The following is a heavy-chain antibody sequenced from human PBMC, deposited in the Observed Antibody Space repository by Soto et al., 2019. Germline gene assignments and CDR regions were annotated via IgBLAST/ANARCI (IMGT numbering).Heavy chain of an antibody. CDR2: ISGSGGST. V-gene: IGHV3-23*01. CDR1: GFTCSSYA. CDR3: AKVHYYDSSGCFDY. J-gene: IGHJ4*02. D-gene: IGHD3-22*01. Sequence: EVQLLESGGGLVQPGGSLRLSCAASGFTCSSYAMSWVRQAPGKGLEWVSAISGSGGSTYYADSVKGRFTISRDNSKNTMYLQMNSLRAEDTAVYDCAKVHYYDSSGCFDYWGQGTMVTGSS.